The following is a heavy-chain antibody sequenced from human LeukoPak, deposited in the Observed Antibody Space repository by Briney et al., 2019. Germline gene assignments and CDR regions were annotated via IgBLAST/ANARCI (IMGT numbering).Heavy chain of an antibody. CDR3: ARGTSGILIVVVNDAFDI. CDR1: GFTFSDYY. D-gene: IGHD3-22*01. V-gene: IGHV3-11*01. Sequence: GGSLRLSCAASGFTFSDYYMSWIRQAPGKGLEWVSYISSSGSTIYYADSVKGRFTISRDNAKNSLYLQMNSLRAEDTAVYYCARGTSGILIVVVNDAFDIWGQGTMVTVSS. CDR2: ISSSGSTI. J-gene: IGHJ3*02.